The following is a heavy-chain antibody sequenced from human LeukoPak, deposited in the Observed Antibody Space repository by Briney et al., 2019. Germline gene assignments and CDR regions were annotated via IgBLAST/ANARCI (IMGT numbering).Heavy chain of an antibody. V-gene: IGHV1-2*06. D-gene: IGHD3-10*01. J-gene: IGHJ4*02. Sequence: ASVKVSCKASGYTFTGYYMHWVRQAPGQGLEWMGRINPNRGGTNYAHKFQGRITIASDTAISTAYMELGRRRSDDTAVYSCASLSDMVRAVIKPSFDYWGQGTLVTVS. CDR2: INPNRGGT. CDR3: ASLSDMVRAVIKPSFDY. CDR1: GYTFTGYY.